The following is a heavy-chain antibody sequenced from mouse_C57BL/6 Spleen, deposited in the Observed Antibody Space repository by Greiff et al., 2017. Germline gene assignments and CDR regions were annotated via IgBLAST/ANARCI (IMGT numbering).Heavy chain of an antibody. Sequence: QVQLQQPGAELVKPGASVKLSCTASGYTFTSYWITWVKQSPGKGLEWIGDIYPGSGNTNYNEKFKSKATLTVDTSSSTVYMQLSSLTSEDSAVYSWARSEFAMDYWGQGTSVTVSS. CDR3: ARSEFAMDY. CDR1: GYTFTSYW. CDR2: IYPGSGNT. J-gene: IGHJ4*01. V-gene: IGHV1-55*01.